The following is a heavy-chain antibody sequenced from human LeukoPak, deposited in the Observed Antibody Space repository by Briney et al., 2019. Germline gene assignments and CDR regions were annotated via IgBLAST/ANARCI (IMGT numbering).Heavy chain of an antibody. CDR3: ARPLDCSSTTCSGSFHY. Sequence: SETLSLTCAVYGGSFSGYYWSWIRQPPGTGLEWIGEINHRGSATYNPSLKSRVTISVDTSKNQFSLKLNSVTAADTAVYYYARPLDCSSTTCSGSFHYWGQGTLVTVSS. CDR1: GGSFSGYY. D-gene: IGHD2-2*01. J-gene: IGHJ4*02. V-gene: IGHV4-34*01. CDR2: INHRGSA.